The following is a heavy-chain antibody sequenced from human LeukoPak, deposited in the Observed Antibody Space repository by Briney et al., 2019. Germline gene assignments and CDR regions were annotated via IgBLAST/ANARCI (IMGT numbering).Heavy chain of an antibody. D-gene: IGHD3-16*01. J-gene: IGHJ3*02. CDR1: GGTFSSYA. V-gene: IGHV1-69*13. CDR2: IIPIFGTA. CDR3: ARGGTPQGHDAFDI. Sequence: ASVKVSCKASGGTFSSYAISWMRQAPGQGLEWMGGIIPIFGTANYAQKFQGRVTITADESTSTAYMELSSLRSEDTAVYYCARGGTPQGHDAFDIWGQGTMVTVSS.